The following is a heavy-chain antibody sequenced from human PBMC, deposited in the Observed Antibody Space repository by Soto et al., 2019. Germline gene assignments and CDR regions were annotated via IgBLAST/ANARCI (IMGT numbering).Heavy chain of an antibody. D-gene: IGHD3-10*01. CDR2: INAGNGGT. Sequence: ASLKVSCKASGYTFTTYVLHWVRQAPGQRLEWMGWINAGNGGTKYSHKFQGRVTITRDTSANTAYMELSSLTFEDTAVYYCARDDLSGGPNAFDIWGQGTLVTVSS. J-gene: IGHJ3*02. V-gene: IGHV1-3*01. CDR1: GYTFTTYV. CDR3: ARDDLSGGPNAFDI.